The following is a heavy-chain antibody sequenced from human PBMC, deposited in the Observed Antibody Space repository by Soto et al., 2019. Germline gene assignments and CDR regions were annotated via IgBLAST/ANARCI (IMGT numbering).Heavy chain of an antibody. V-gene: IGHV3-30*03. CDR2: ISYDGSNK. Sequence: QVQLVESGGGVVQPGRSLRLSCAASGFTFSSYGMHWVRQAPGKGLEWVAVISYDGSNKYYADSVKGRFTISRDNSKNTLYLQMNSLRAEDTAVYYCASSCDYYDSSGYCAFDYWGQGTLVTVSS. CDR3: ASSCDYYDSSGYCAFDY. J-gene: IGHJ4*02. CDR1: GFTFSSYG. D-gene: IGHD3-22*01.